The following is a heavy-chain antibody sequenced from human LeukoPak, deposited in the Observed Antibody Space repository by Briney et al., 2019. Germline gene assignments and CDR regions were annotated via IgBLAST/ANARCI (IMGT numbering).Heavy chain of an antibody. J-gene: IGHJ3*01. CDR2: IKPGGNEK. CDR1: GFTFSSYA. CDR3: ATFRFLGT. V-gene: IGHV3-7*03. Sequence: GGSLRLSCAASGFTFSSYAMSWVRQAPGKGLEWVANIKPGGNEKYYVDSVKGRFTISRDNVKNSLYLQMNSLRAEDTAIYYCATFRFLGTWGQGTMVTVSP. D-gene: IGHD3-3*01.